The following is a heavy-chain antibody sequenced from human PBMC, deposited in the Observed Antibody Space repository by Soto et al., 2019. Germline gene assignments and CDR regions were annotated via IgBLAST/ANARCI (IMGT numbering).Heavy chain of an antibody. CDR1: GFTFSTYG. D-gene: IGHD1-1*01. CDR2: TWNDGSHK. J-gene: IGHJ3*02. CDR3: TTELNDMQAFDI. Sequence: QVHLVESGGGVVQPGRSLRLSCVASGFTFSTYGMHWVRQAPGKGLEWVAMTWNDGSHKYYADPVKDRFTISRDNFKNTLYLQINSLRDEDSAVYYCTTELNDMQAFDIWGQGTMVTVSS. V-gene: IGHV3-33*01.